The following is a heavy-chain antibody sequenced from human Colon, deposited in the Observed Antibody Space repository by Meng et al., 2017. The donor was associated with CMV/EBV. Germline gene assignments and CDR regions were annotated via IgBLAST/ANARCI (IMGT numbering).Heavy chain of an antibody. Sequence: GSLRLSCAVYGGSISGYYWSWIRQPPGKGLEWIGEINHSGSTNYNPSLKSRVTISVDTSKNQFSLKLSSVTAADTAVYYCARGVPVLRFLEWLLHGMDVWGQGTTVTVSS. CDR2: INHSGST. D-gene: IGHD3-3*01. V-gene: IGHV4-34*01. CDR3: ARGVPVLRFLEWLLHGMDV. J-gene: IGHJ6*02. CDR1: GGSISGYY.